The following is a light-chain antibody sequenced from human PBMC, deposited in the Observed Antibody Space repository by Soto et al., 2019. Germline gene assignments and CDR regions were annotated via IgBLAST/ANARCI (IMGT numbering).Light chain of an antibody. V-gene: IGKV1-39*01. Sequence: DIQMTQSPSSLSASVGDRVTITCRASQSISSYLNWYQQKPGKAPKLLIYAASSLQSGVPSRFSWSGSGTDFTLPISSLPPEDFATYYCQQSYRTPTFGGGTKVEIK. CDR3: QQSYRTPT. CDR2: AAS. CDR1: QSISSY. J-gene: IGKJ4*01.